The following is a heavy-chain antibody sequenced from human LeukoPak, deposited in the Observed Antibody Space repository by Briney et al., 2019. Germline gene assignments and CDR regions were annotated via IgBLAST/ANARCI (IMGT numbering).Heavy chain of an antibody. J-gene: IGHJ4*02. CDR2: INHSGST. Sequence: SETLSLTCAVYGGSFSGYYWSWIRQPPGKGLEWIGEINHSGSTNYNPSLKSRVTISVDTSKNQFSLKLSSVTAADTAVYYCARSPDSVFDYWGQGTLVTVSS. CDR1: GGSFSGYY. CDR3: ARSPDSVFDY. V-gene: IGHV4-34*01.